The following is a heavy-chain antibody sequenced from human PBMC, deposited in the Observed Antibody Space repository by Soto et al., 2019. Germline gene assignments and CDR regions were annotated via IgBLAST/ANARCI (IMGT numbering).Heavy chain of an antibody. CDR2: IYPGDSDT. CDR1: GYSFTSYW. CDR3: ARMKVPAAAIRYYYYYYMDV. Sequence: PGESLKISCKGSGYSFTSYWIGWVRQTPGKGLEWLGIIYPGDSDTRYSPSFQGQVTISADKSISTAYLQWSSLKASDTAMYYCARMKVPAAAIRYYYYYYMDVWGKGTTVTVSS. D-gene: IGHD2-2*01. J-gene: IGHJ6*03. V-gene: IGHV5-51*01.